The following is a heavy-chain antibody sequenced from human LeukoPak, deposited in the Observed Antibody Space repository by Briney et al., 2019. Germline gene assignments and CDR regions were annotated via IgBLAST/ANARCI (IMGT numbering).Heavy chain of an antibody. CDR2: ISAYNGNT. CDR1: GYTFTSYG. D-gene: IGHD3-22*01. Sequence: GASVRVSCKASGYTFTSYGISWVRQALGQGLEWMGWISAYNGNTNYAQKLQGRVTMTTDTSTSTAYMELRSLRSDDTAVYYCARGYYYDSSGYQDNAFDIWGQGTMVTVSS. V-gene: IGHV1-18*01. J-gene: IGHJ3*02. CDR3: ARGYYYDSSGYQDNAFDI.